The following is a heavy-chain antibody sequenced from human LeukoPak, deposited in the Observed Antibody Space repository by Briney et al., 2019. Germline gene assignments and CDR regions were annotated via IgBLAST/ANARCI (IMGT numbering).Heavy chain of an antibody. D-gene: IGHD3-3*01. CDR3: ANPSLFWSPTRTNWFDP. CDR1: GFTFSSYA. CDR2: ISGSGGST. Sequence: PGGSLRLSCAASGFTFSSYAMSWVRQAPGKGLEWVSAISGSGGSTYYADSVKGRFTISRDHSKNTLYLQMNSLRAEDTAVYYCANPSLFWSPTRTNWFDPWGQGTLVTVSS. J-gene: IGHJ5*02. V-gene: IGHV3-23*01.